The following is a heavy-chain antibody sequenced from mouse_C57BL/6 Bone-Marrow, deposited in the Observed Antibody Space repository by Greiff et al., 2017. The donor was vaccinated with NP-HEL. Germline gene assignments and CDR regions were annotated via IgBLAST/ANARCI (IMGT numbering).Heavy chain of an antibody. CDR1: GYTFTDYY. Sequence: EVQLQQSGPELVKPGASVKISCKASGYTFTDYYMNWVKQSHGKSLEWIGDINPNNGGTSYNQKFKGKATLTVDKSSSTAYMELRSLTSEDSAVYYCARYNEIYYYGSSYLYYAMDYWGQGTSVTVSS. D-gene: IGHD1-1*01. J-gene: IGHJ4*01. CDR2: INPNNGGT. V-gene: IGHV1-26*01. CDR3: ARYNEIYYYGSSYLYYAMDY.